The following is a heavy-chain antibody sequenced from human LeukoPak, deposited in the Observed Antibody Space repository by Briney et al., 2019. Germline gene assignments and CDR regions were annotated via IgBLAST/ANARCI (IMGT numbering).Heavy chain of an antibody. V-gene: IGHV3-15*01. CDR2: IKSKTDGGTT. CDR3: TTGKAGRIAARPDGKYYYYMDV. J-gene: IGHJ6*03. D-gene: IGHD6-6*01. CDR1: GFTFSNAW. Sequence: GGSLRLSCAASGFTFSNAWMSWVRQAPGKGLEWVGRIKSKTDGGTTDYAAPVKGRFTISRDDSKNTLYLQMNSLKTEDTAVYYCTTGKAGRIAARPDGKYYYYMDVWGKGTTVTVSS.